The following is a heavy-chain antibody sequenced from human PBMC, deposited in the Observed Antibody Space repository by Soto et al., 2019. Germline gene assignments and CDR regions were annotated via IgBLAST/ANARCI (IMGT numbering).Heavy chain of an antibody. V-gene: IGHV5-10-1*01. J-gene: IGHJ6*02. CDR2: IDPSDSYT. Sequence: GESLKISCKGSGYSFTSYWISWVRQMPGKGLEWMGRIDPSDSYTNYSPSFQGHVTISADKSISTAYLQWSSLKASDTAMYYCAGLGVGATTYYYYYGMDVWGQGTTVTVSS. CDR1: GYSFTSYW. CDR3: AGLGVGATTYYYYYGMDV. D-gene: IGHD1-26*01.